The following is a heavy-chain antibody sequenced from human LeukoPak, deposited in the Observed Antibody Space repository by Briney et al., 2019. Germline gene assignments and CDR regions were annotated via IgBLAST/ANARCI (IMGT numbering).Heavy chain of an antibody. D-gene: IGHD6-6*01. CDR1: GFTFDDYA. CDR3: AKARISIAARPEYYFDY. V-gene: IGHV3-9*01. Sequence: GGSLRLSCAASGFTFDDYAMHWVRQAPGKGLEWVSGISWNSGSIGYADSVKGRFTISGDNAKNSLYLQMNSLRAEDTALYYCAKARISIAARPEYYFDYWGQGTLVTVSS. J-gene: IGHJ4*02. CDR2: ISWNSGSI.